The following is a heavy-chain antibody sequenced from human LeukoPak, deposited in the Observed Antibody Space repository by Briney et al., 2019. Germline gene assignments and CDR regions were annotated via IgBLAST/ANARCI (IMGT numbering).Heavy chain of an antibody. D-gene: IGHD1-26*01. CDR3: ARQSGGSYLTN. CDR1: GYSISSGYY. V-gene: IGHV4-38-2*02. J-gene: IGHJ4*02. Sequence: SETLSLTCTVSGYSISSGYYWGWIRQPPGKGLEWIGSIYHSGSTYYNPSLKSRVTISVDTSKNQFSLKLSSVTAADTAVYYCARQSGGSYLTNWGQGTLVTVSS. CDR2: IYHSGST.